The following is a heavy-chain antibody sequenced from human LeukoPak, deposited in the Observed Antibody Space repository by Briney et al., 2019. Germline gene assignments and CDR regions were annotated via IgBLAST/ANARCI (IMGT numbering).Heavy chain of an antibody. CDR2: INHSGST. Sequence: PSETLSLTCAVYGGSFSGYYWSWIRQPPGKGLEWIGEINHSGSTNYNPSLKSRVTISVDTSKNQFSLKLSSVTAADTAVYYCASSYCSGGSCYRSFDYWGQGTLVTVSS. D-gene: IGHD2-15*01. J-gene: IGHJ4*02. CDR1: GGSFSGYY. V-gene: IGHV4-34*01. CDR3: ASSYCSGGSCYRSFDY.